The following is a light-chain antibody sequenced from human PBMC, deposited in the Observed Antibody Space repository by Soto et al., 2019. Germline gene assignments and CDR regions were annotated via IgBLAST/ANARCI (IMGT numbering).Light chain of an antibody. J-gene: IGKJ1*01. V-gene: IGKV1-5*01. CDR2: DAS. Sequence: DIQLTQSPSTLSASVGDIVTITCRASQSINIWLAWYQQRPGKAPKLLIYDASNLHGGVPSRFSGRGSGTEFTLTISSLQPDDFATYYCHQYNSYSWTFGQGTKVDIK. CDR1: QSINIW. CDR3: HQYNSYSWT.